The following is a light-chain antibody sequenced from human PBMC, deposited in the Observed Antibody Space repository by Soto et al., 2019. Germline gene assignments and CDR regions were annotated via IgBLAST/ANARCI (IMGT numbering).Light chain of an antibody. CDR2: TAS. Sequence: AIQMTQSPSSLSASGGDRFTISCRASQGIRSELGWYQQKPGKAPNLLIYTASTLQSGVPSRFSGSGSGTDFTLAISSLQPEDFATYYCIQDYNYPLTFGGGTKVDIK. V-gene: IGKV1-6*01. CDR1: QGIRSE. CDR3: IQDYNYPLT. J-gene: IGKJ4*01.